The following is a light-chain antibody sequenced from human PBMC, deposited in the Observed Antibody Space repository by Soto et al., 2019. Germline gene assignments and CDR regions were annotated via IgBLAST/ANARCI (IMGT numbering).Light chain of an antibody. CDR2: GAS. CDR1: QSVSNN. CDR3: QQYNAWPGT. V-gene: IGKV3-15*01. Sequence: EIVLTQSPGTLSLSPGERATPSCRASQSVSNNLAWYQQKPGQAPRLLIYGASTRATDIPARFSGSGSGTQFTLTISSLQSEDFGTYYCQQYNAWPGTFGQGTKVDIK. J-gene: IGKJ1*01.